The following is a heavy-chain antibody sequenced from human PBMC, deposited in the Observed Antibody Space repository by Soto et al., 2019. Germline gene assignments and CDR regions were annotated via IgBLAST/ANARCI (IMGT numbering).Heavy chain of an antibody. Sequence: SVKVSCKASGGTFSSYAISWVRQAPGQGLEWMGGIIPSCGTASYAQKFQGRVTMTEDKSTGTAYMELSSLRSEDTAVYYCATSVLRQWLVLAFDIWGQGTMVTVSS. D-gene: IGHD6-19*01. V-gene: IGHV1-69*06. CDR3: ATSVLRQWLVLAFDI. J-gene: IGHJ3*02. CDR2: IIPSCGTA. CDR1: GGTFSSYA.